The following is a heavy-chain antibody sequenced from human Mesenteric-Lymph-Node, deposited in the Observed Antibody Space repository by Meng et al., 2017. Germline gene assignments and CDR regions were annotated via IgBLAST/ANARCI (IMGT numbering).Heavy chain of an antibody. CDR2: INPSGGST. CDR1: GYTFTSYY. D-gene: IGHD6-19*01. J-gene: IGHJ4*02. V-gene: IGHV1-46*01. CDR3: ARVGIEGGSGWYHVYFDN. Sequence: ASVKVSCKASGYTFTSYYMHWVRQAPGQGLEWMGIINPSGGSTTYAQKFQGRVTVTRDKSTSTFYMELSSLRSEDTAVYYCARVGIEGGSGWYHVYFDNWGQGTLVTVSS.